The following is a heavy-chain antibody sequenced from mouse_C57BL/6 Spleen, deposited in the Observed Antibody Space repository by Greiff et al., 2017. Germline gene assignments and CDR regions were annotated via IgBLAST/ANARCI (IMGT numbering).Heavy chain of an antibody. Sequence: QVQLQQPGAELVRPGSSVKLSCKASGYTFTSYWMHWVKQRPIQGLEWIGNIDPSDSETHYNQKFKYKATLTVDKSSSTAYMQLSSLTSEDSAVYYCARDYYGSSYVIAYWGQGTLVTVSA. V-gene: IGHV1-52*01. D-gene: IGHD1-1*01. CDR1: GYTFTSYW. J-gene: IGHJ3*01. CDR3: ARDYYGSSYVIAY. CDR2: IDPSDSET.